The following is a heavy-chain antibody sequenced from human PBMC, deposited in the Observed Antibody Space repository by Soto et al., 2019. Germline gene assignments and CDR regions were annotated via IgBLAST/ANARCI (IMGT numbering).Heavy chain of an antibody. Sequence: PGGSLRLSCAASGFTFSSYGMHWVRQAPGKGLEWVAVISYDGSNKYYADSVKGRFTISRDNSKNTLYLQMNSLRAEDTAVYYFAKDSIFEDYYDSSGYYNGTAHWGQGT. D-gene: IGHD3-22*01. CDR3: AKDSIFEDYYDSSGYYNGTAH. CDR1: GFTFSSYG. V-gene: IGHV3-30*18. J-gene: IGHJ4*02. CDR2: ISYDGSNK.